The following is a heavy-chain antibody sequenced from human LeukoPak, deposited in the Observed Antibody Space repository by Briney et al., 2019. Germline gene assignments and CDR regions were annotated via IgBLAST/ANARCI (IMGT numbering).Heavy chain of an antibody. CDR3: AREIYYDSSAYDY. J-gene: IGHJ4*02. V-gene: IGHV4-34*01. Sequence: SETLSLTCAVYGGSFSGYYWSWIRQPPGKGLEGIGEINHSGSTNYNPSLKSRVTISVDTSKNQFSLKLSSVTAADTAVYYCAREIYYDSSAYDYWGQGTLVTVSS. CDR1: GGSFSGYY. D-gene: IGHD3-22*01. CDR2: INHSGST.